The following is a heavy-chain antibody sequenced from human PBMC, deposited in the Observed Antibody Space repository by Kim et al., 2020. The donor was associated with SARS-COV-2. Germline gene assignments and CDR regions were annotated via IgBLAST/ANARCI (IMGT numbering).Heavy chain of an antibody. CDR2: YN. J-gene: IGHJ4*02. D-gene: IGHD1-1*01. V-gene: IGHV6-1*01. CDR3: AREKSRTWVR. Sequence: YNDYAVSVKSRITINPDTSKNQFSLQLNSVTPEDTAVYYCAREKSRTWVRWGQGTLVTVSS.